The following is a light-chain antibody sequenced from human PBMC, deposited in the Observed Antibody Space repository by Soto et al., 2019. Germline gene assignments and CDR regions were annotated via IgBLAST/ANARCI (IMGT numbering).Light chain of an antibody. V-gene: IGLV1-44*01. CDR2: TNN. CDR1: SSNIGSNT. CDR3: AAWDDSLNGFV. Sequence: QSVLTQPPSASGTPGQRVTISCSGSSSNIGSNTANWYQQLPGTAPKVLIYTNNERPSGVPDRFSGSKSCTSASLAISGLQSGDEADYYCAAWDDSLNGFVFGPGTKLTVL. J-gene: IGLJ1*01.